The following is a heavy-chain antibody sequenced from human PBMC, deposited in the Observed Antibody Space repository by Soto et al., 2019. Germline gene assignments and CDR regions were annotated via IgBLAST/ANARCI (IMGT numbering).Heavy chain of an antibody. CDR3: ARQKQNTLNWFEP. V-gene: IGHV4-39*01. J-gene: IGHJ5*02. CDR2: IYYSGST. CDR1: GGSISSSSYF. Sequence: SETLSLTCSVSGGSISSSSYFWGWIRQPPGKGLEWIGSIYYSGSTYYNPSLKSRVTISVDTSKNQFSLKLSSVTAADTAVYYCARQKQNTLNWFEPWGQGTLVTVSS. D-gene: IGHD5-18*01.